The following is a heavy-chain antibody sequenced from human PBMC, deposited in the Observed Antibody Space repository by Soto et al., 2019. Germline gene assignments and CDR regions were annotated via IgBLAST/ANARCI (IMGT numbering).Heavy chain of an antibody. V-gene: IGHV1-18*01. CDR3: ARDPVAGTYFDY. CDR1: GYTFTTYG. J-gene: IGHJ4*02. Sequence: QVQLVQSGAEVKKPGASVKVSCKASGYTFTTYGISWVRQAPGQGLEWMGGINGYNGNTNYAQNLQGRVTMTTDTSTSTAYMALRSLRSDDTVVYYCARDPVAGTYFDYWGQGTLVTVSS. D-gene: IGHD6-19*01. CDR2: INGYNGNT.